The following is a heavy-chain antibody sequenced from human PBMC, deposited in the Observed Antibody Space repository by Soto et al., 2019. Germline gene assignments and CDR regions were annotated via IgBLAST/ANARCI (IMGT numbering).Heavy chain of an antibody. CDR1: GGSISSSSYY. CDR3: ARLVAGRWLQFAFVYFDY. Sequence: PSETLSLTCTVSGGSISSSSYYWGWIRQPPGKGLEWIGSIYYSGSTYYNPSLKSRVTISVDTSKNQLSLKLSSVTAADTAVYYCARLVAGRWLQFAFVYFDYWGQGTLVTVSS. V-gene: IGHV4-39*01. J-gene: IGHJ4*02. CDR2: IYYSGST. D-gene: IGHD5-12*01.